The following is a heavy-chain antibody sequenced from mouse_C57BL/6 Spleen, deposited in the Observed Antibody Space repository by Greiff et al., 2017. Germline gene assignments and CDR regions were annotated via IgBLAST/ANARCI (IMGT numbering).Heavy chain of an antibody. CDR2: IDPSDSYT. Sequence: VQLQQPGAELVKPGASVKLSCKASGYTFTSYWMQWVKQRPGQGLEWIGEIDPSDSYTNYNQKFKGKATLTVDTSSSTAYMQLSSLTSEDSAVYYCARQSTTVVASFDYWGQGTTRTVSS. CDR3: ARQSTTVVASFDY. V-gene: IGHV1-50*01. J-gene: IGHJ2*01. CDR1: GYTFTSYW. D-gene: IGHD1-1*01.